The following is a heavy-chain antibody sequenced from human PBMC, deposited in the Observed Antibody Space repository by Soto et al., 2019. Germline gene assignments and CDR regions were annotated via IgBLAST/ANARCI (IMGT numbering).Heavy chain of an antibody. D-gene: IGHD3-16*01. Sequence: SETLSLTCTVSGSSMSSHYWTWLRQPPGKGLEWIGYISYSGSTYYNPSLKSRVTISADTSRNQFSLKLSSVIAADTAVYYCARADPDASVGYWGQGTLVTVSS. CDR2: ISYSGST. CDR1: GSSMSSHY. V-gene: IGHV4-59*11. J-gene: IGHJ4*02. CDR3: ARADPDASVGY.